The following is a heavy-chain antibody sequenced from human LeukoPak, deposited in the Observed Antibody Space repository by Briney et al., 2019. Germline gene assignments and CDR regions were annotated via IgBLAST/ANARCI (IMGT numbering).Heavy chain of an antibody. Sequence: GGSLRLSCAASGFTVSSNYMSWVRQAPGKGLEWASVIYSGGSRYYADSVKGRFSLSRDNSRNALYLQMNSLRADDTAVYYCARSAPLGTHQYYFDYWGQGTLVTVSS. D-gene: IGHD3-16*01. CDR3: ARSAPLGTHQYYFDY. CDR1: GFTVSSNY. J-gene: IGHJ4*02. V-gene: IGHV3-53*01. CDR2: IYSGGSR.